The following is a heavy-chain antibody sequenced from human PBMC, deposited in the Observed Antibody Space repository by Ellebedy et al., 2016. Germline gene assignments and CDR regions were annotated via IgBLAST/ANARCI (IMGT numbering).Heavy chain of an antibody. CDR2: IIPIFGTA. CDR1: GFTFSSYA. V-gene: IGHV1-69*06. J-gene: IGHJ4*02. D-gene: IGHD2-15*01. Sequence: KISXAASGFTFSSYAISWVRQAPGQGLEWMGGIIPIFGTANYAQKFQGRVTITADKSTSTAYMELSSLRSEDTAVYYCAREECSGGSCSFDYWGQGTLVTVSS. CDR3: AREECSGGSCSFDY.